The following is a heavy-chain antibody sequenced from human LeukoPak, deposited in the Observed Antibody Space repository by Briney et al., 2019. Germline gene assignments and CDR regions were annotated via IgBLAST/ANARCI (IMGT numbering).Heavy chain of an antibody. CDR3: ARDGSPICSSTSCLTYYYYYMDV. Sequence: GGSLRLSCAASGFTVSSNYMSWVRQAPGKGLEWVSVIYSGGSTYYADSVKGRFTISRDNSKNTLYLQMNSLRAEDTAVYYCARDGSPICSSTSCLTYYYYYMDVWGKGTTVTVSS. V-gene: IGHV3-53*01. CDR1: GFTVSSNY. D-gene: IGHD2-2*01. J-gene: IGHJ6*03. CDR2: IYSGGST.